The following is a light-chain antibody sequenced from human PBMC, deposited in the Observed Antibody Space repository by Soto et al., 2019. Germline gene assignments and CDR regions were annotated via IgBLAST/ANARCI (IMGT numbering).Light chain of an antibody. Sequence: EIVLTQSPGTLSLSPGERATLSCRASQSVSSSYLAWYQQKPGQAPRLLIYGASNRATGIPDRFSGSGSGTDFTLTIIRLEPEDFAVYYCQQYGSSPLFTFGPGTKVDIK. CDR1: QSVSSSY. CDR2: GAS. V-gene: IGKV3-20*01. J-gene: IGKJ3*01. CDR3: QQYGSSPLFT.